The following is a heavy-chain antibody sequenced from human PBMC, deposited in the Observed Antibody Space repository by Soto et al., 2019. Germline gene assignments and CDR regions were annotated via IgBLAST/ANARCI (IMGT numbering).Heavy chain of an antibody. J-gene: IGHJ4*02. Sequence: ASLKVSCNASGYTFTSYAMHWVRQDPGQRLEWMGWINAGNGNTKYSQKVQGRVTITRDTSASTAYMELSSLRSEDTAVYYCDRSGPSHACFLDLDFWGQGTQVTVSS. CDR1: GYTFTSYA. D-gene: IGHD3-16*01. CDR2: INAGNGNT. CDR3: DRSGPSHACFLDLDF. V-gene: IGHV1-3*01.